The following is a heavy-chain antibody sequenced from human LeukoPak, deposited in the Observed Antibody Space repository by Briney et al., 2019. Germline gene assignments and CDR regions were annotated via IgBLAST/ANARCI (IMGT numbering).Heavy chain of an antibody. V-gene: IGHV3-7*01. J-gene: IGHJ4*02. CDR3: LGTAGVFNY. CDR2: IKQDGSEK. D-gene: IGHD1-1*01. CDR1: GFTFSSYW. Sequence: GGSLRLSCAASGFTFSSYWMSWVRQAPGKGLEWVANIKQDGSEKYYVDSVKGRFTISRDNAKNSLYLQMNSLRTADTAVYYCLGTAGVFNYWGQGTLVTVSS.